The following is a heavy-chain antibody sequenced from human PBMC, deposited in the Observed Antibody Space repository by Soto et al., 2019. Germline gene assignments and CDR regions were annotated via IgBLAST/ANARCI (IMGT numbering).Heavy chain of an antibody. J-gene: IGHJ4*02. D-gene: IGHD3-22*01. CDR1: GFTFSSYE. CDR2: ISSSGSTI. V-gene: IGHV3-48*03. CDR3: ARNREYYDSSGYLGFDY. Sequence: SGGSLRLSCAASGFTFSSYEMNWVRQAPGKGLEWVSYISSSGSTIYYADSVKGRFTISRDNAKNSLYLQMNSLRAEDTAVYYCARNREYYDSSGYLGFDYWGQGTLVTVSS.